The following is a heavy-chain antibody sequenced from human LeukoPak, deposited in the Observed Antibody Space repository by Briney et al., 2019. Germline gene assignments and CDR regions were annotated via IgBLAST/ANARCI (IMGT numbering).Heavy chain of an antibody. CDR2: INPNSGGT. CDR1: GYTFTGYY. V-gene: IGHV1-2*02. Sequence: EASVKVSCKASGYTFTGYYMHWVRQAPGQGLEWMGWINPNSGGTNYAQKFQGRVTMTRNTSISTAYMELSSLRSEDTAVYYCARGQWRYCSGGSCYPDAFDIWGQGTMVTVSS. CDR3: ARGQWRYCSGGSCYPDAFDI. D-gene: IGHD2-15*01. J-gene: IGHJ3*02.